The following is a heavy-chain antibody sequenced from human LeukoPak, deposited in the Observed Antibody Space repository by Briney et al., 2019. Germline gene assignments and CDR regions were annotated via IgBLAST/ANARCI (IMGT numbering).Heavy chain of an antibody. CDR3: AKGMRGVATIDPWVFDY. J-gene: IGHJ4*02. D-gene: IGHD5-12*01. V-gene: IGHV3-23*01. CDR1: GFAFNTYV. CDR2: ISGSGGIT. Sequence: GGSLRLSCAASGFAFNTYVMNWVRQAPGKGLEWVSSISGSGGITYYADSVKGRFTISRDNSKNTLYLQMNSLRAEDTAVYYCAKGMRGVATIDPWVFDYWGQGTLVIVSS.